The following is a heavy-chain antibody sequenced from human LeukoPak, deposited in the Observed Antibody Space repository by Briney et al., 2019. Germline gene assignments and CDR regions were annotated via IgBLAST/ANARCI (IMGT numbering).Heavy chain of an antibody. J-gene: IGHJ4*02. Sequence: PGGSLRLSCAASGFTFSSYSMNWVRQAPGKGLEWVSSISSSSSYIYYADSVKGRFTISRDNAKNSLYLQMNGLRAEDTAVYYCARDYYGSGSLSGYWGQGTLVTVSS. CDR3: ARDYYGSGSLSGY. V-gene: IGHV3-21*01. D-gene: IGHD3-10*01. CDR2: ISSSSSYI. CDR1: GFTFSSYS.